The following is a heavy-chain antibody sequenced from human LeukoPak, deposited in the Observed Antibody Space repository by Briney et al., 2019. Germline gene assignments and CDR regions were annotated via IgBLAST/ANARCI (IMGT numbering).Heavy chain of an antibody. CDR3: ARHGSQTYYIDS. V-gene: IGHV1-2*02. CDR1: GYTFTVYY. Sequence: ASVKVSFKASGYTFTVYYLHWVRQAPGQGLEWMGWINPNSGGSNFAQNFQGRVTMTRDTSITTAYMELSRLRSDDTAVYYCARHGSQTYYIDSWGQGNLVSVSS. D-gene: IGHD3-16*01. CDR2: INPNSGGS. J-gene: IGHJ4*02.